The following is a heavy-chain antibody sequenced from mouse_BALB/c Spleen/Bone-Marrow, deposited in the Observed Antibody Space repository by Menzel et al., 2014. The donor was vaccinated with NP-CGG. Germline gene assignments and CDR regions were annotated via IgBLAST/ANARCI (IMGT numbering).Heavy chain of an antibody. J-gene: IGHJ2*01. CDR2: IDPEYGDT. CDR1: GFNINDYY. V-gene: IGHV14-4*02. CDR3: NATWDY. Sequence: EVKLMESGAELVRSGASVKLSCTASGFNINDYYMHWVKQRPEKGLEWIGWIDPEYGDTEYAPKFQGKATLTADTSTNTAYLQLSYLTSEDTAVYYYNATWDYWGQGTTLTVSS. D-gene: IGHD5-1*01.